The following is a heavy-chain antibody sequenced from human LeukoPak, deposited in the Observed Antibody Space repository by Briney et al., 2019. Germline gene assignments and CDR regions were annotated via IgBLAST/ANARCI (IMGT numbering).Heavy chain of an antibody. D-gene: IGHD2-15*01. CDR3: ARNFPGVGCSGGSCYDY. J-gene: IGHJ4*02. CDR2: IYYSGTT. V-gene: IGHV4-39*07. Sequence: SETLSLTCTVSGGSTSSSGYYWGWIRQPPGKGLEWIGIIYYSGTTYYNPSLKSRVTISIDTSKNQFSLKLSSVTAADTAVYFCARNFPGVGCSGGSCYDYWGQGTLVTVSS. CDR1: GGSTSSSGYY.